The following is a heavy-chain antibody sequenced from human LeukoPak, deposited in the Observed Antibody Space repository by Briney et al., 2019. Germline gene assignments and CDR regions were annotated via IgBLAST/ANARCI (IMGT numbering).Heavy chain of an antibody. V-gene: IGHV1-18*04. CDR2: ISGNNDNT. D-gene: IGHD6-13*01. J-gene: IGHJ4*02. Sequence: ASVKVSCKASGYIFRNYGISWVRQAPGQGLEWMGWISGNNDNTNYAQKLQGRVTMTTDTSTSTAYMELRSLKSDDTAVYYCARWLGEQQLAVFDYGGQGTLVTVSS. CDR3: ARWLGEQQLAVFDY. CDR1: GYIFRNYG.